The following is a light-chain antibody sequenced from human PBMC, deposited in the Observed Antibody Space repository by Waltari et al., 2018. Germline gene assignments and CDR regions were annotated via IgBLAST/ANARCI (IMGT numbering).Light chain of an antibody. CDR2: VKSDGSH. Sequence: LPVLPSPPSASALLGASLKPTCTLSSEHSSYTIPLIPHTHGRSPRYTMKVKSDGSHRKGDGIPDRFMGSSSGADRYLTFSNLQSDDEAEYHCGESHTSDGQVGWRVFGGGTKLTVL. CDR3: GESHTSDGQVGWRV. CDR1: SEHSSYT. J-gene: IGLJ2*01. V-gene: IGLV4-3*01.